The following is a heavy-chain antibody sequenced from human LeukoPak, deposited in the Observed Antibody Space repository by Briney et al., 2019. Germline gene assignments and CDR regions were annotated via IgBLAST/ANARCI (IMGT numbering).Heavy chain of an antibody. V-gene: IGHV4-61*02. Sequence: SQTLSLTCTVSGGSISSGSYYWRWIRQPAGKGLEWSGRIYTSGSTNYNPSLKSRVTISVDTSKNQFSLKLSSVTAADTAVYYCAGSGRGYCSSTSCPYFDYWGQGTLVTVSS. CDR1: GGSISSGSYY. CDR3: AGSGRGYCSSTSCPYFDY. D-gene: IGHD2-2*01. CDR2: IYTSGST. J-gene: IGHJ4*02.